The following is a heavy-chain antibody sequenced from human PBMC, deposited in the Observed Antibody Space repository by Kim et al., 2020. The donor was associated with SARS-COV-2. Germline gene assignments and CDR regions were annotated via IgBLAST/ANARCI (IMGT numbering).Heavy chain of an antibody. D-gene: IGHD5-18*01. CDR3: TTCGYSYGYEYYYYYGMDV. CDR2: IKSKTDGGTT. CDR1: GFTFSNAW. V-gene: IGHV3-15*01. J-gene: IGHJ6*02. Sequence: GGSLRLSCAASGFTFSNAWMSWVRQAPGKGLEWVGRIKSKTDGGTTDYAAPVKGRFTISRDDSKNTLYLQMNSLKTEDTAVYYCTTCGYSYGYEYYYYYGMDVWGQGTTVTVSS.